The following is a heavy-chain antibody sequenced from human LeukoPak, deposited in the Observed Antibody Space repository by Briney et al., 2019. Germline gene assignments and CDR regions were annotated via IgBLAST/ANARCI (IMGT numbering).Heavy chain of an antibody. Sequence: SETLSLTCTVSGGSISSYYWSWIRQPPGKGLEWIGYIYYSGSTNYNPSLKSRVTISVDTSKNQFSLKLSSMTAADTAVYYCARRVGDYDILTGYYTYYFDYWGQGTLVTVSS. D-gene: IGHD3-9*01. J-gene: IGHJ4*02. CDR1: GGSISSYY. V-gene: IGHV4-59*08. CDR2: IYYSGST. CDR3: ARRVGDYDILTGYYTYYFDY.